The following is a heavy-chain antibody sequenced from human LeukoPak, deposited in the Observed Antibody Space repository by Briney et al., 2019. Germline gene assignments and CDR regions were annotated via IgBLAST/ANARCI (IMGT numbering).Heavy chain of an antibody. V-gene: IGHV1-69*13. CDR2: IIPIFGTA. J-gene: IGHJ4*02. Sequence: SVKVSCKASGYTFTGYYMHWVRQAPGQGLEWMGGIIPIFGTANYAQKFQGRVTITADESTSTAYMELSSLRSEDTAVYYCAILARYRFDYWGQGTLVTVSS. D-gene: IGHD5-12*01. CDR1: GYTFTGYY. CDR3: AILARYRFDY.